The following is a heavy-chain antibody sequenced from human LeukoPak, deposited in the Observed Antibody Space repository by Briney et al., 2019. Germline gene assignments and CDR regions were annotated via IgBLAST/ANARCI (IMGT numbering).Heavy chain of an antibody. CDR3: VRLVAVPDAYFDY. D-gene: IGHD2-2*01. CDR2: ISYDGSNK. J-gene: IGHJ4*02. V-gene: IGHV3-30-3*01. Sequence: PGKSLRLSCAASGFTFSSYAMHWVRQAPGKGLEWVAVISYDGSNKYYADSVKGRFTISRDNSKNTLYLQMNSLRAEDTAVYYCVRLVAVPDAYFDYWGQGTLVTVSS. CDR1: GFTFSSYA.